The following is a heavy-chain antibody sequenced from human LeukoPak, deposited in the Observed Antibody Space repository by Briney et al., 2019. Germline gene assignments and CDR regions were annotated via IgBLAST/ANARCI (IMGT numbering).Heavy chain of an antibody. Sequence: GASVKVSCKASGYTFTGYYMHWVRQAPGQGLEWMGWINPNSGGTNYAQKFQGWVTMTRDTSISTAYMELSRLRSDDTAVYYCARGLYDSSGYYDYWGQGTLVTVSS. J-gene: IGHJ4*02. V-gene: IGHV1-2*04. CDR3: ARGLYDSSGYYDY. CDR2: INPNSGGT. D-gene: IGHD3-22*01. CDR1: GYTFTGYY.